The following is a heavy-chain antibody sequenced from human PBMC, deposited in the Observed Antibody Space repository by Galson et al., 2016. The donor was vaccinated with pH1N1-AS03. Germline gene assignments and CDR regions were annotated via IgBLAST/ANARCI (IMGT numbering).Heavy chain of an antibody. V-gene: IGHV3-74*01. D-gene: IGHD4-23*01. CDR1: GFTFSRYW. J-gene: IGHJ4*02. CDR2: INEDGSTT. Sequence: SLRLSCAASGFTFSRYWMHWVRQAPGKGLVWVSHINEDGSTTRYADSVKGRFTISRDNSESTLYLQMNSLGDDDPAVYYCARDVGGPDDYGRQGTLVAVS. CDR3: ARDVGGPDDY.